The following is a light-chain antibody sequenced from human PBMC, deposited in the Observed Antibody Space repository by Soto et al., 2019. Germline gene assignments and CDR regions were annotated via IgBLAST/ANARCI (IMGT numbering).Light chain of an antibody. CDR3: QQYDNSPLYT. CDR2: GTS. Sequence: EIVLTQSPGTLSLSPGEGATLSCRASQSVSSTSLAWYQQRPGQAPRLLMYGTSTRATGIPDRFSGSGSGTDLTLTISRLEPEDFAVYYCQQYDNSPLYTFGQGTKVEIK. CDR1: QSVSSTS. V-gene: IGKV3-20*01. J-gene: IGKJ2*01.